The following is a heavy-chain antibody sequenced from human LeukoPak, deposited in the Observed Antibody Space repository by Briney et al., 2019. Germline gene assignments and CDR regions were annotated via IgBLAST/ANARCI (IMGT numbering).Heavy chain of an antibody. V-gene: IGHV3-23*01. D-gene: IGHD2-21*02. CDR3: AKDRFYCGGDCYPYYFDY. CDR2: ISGSGGST. J-gene: IGHJ4*02. CDR1: GFTFSSYA. Sequence: GGSLRLSCAASGFTFSSYAMSWVRQAPGKGLEWVSAISGSGGSTYYADSVKGRFTISGDNSKNTLYLQMNSLRAEDTAVYYCAKDRFYCGGDCYPYYFDYWGQGTLVTVSS.